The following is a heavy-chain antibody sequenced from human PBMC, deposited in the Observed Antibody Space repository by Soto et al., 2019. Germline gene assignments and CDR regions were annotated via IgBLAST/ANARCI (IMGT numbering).Heavy chain of an antibody. CDR1: GFTFSSYA. CDR3: ARRSGWYRGYYFDY. Sequence: PGGSLRLSCAASGFTFSSYAMHWVRQAPGKGLEWVAVISYDGSNKYYADSVKGRFTISRDNSKNTLYLQMNSLRAEDTAVYYCARRSGWYRGYYFDYWGQGTLVTVSS. J-gene: IGHJ4*02. V-gene: IGHV3-30-3*01. D-gene: IGHD6-19*01. CDR2: ISYDGSNK.